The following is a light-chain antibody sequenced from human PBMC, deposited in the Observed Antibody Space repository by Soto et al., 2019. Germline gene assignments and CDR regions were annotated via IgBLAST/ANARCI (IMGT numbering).Light chain of an antibody. CDR2: LKNDGSH. Sequence: QSVLTQSPSASASPGPSVTLTCTLTSGHSTYTIAWHQQHPGKGPRYLMMLKNDGSHTKGDEIPDRFSGSSFAAERYLTLSGLESEDYDDYYCQSCDTGLQVFGAGTKLTVL. J-gene: IGLJ2*01. CDR3: QSCDTGLQV. V-gene: IGLV4-69*01. CDR1: SGHSTYT.